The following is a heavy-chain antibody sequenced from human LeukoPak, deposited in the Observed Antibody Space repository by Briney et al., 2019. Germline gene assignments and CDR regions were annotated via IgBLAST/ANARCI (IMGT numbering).Heavy chain of an antibody. J-gene: IGHJ4*02. CDR2: IKQDGSEK. D-gene: IGHD5-18*01. CDR1: GFTFSSYW. CDR3: AREGGYGYDYFDY. Sequence: PGGSLRLSCAASGFTFSSYWMGWVRQAPGKGLEWVANIKQDGSEKYYVDSVKGRFTISRDNAKNSLYLQMNSLRAEDTAVYYCAREGGYGYDYFDYWGQGTLITVST. V-gene: IGHV3-7*01.